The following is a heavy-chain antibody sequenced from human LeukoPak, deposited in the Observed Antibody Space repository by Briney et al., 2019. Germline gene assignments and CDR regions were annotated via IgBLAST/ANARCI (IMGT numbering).Heavy chain of an antibody. D-gene: IGHD3-10*01. CDR3: ARDRGFGMVRGAPYYYYGMDV. Sequence: SETLSLTCTVSGGSISSYYWSWIRQPPGKGLEWIGYIYYSGSTNYNPSLRSRVTISVDTSKNQFSLKLSSVTAADTAVYYCARDRGFGMVRGAPYYYYGMDVWGQGTTVTVSS. CDR2: IYYSGST. CDR1: GGSISSYY. J-gene: IGHJ6*02. V-gene: IGHV4-59*01.